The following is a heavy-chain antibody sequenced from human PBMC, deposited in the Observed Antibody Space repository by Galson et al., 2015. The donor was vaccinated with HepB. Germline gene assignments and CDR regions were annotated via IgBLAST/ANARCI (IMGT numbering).Heavy chain of an antibody. CDR2: IWYDGSNK. V-gene: IGHV3-33*01. Sequence: SLRLSCAASGFTFSSYGMHWVRQAPGKGLEWVAVIWYDGSNKYYADSVKGRFTISRDNSKNTLYLQMNSLRAEDTAVYYCARDRGDIVVVPAALGNWGPGTLVTVSS. CDR1: GFTFSSYG. J-gene: IGHJ4*02. CDR3: ARDRGDIVVVPAALGN. D-gene: IGHD2-2*01.